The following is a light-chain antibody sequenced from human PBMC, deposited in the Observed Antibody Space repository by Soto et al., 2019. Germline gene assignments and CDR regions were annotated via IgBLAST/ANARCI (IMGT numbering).Light chain of an antibody. V-gene: IGKV3-15*01. J-gene: IGKJ1*01. CDR1: QSVRNN. Sequence: EIVMTQSLATLSVSPGDRATLSCRASQSVRNNLAWYQQKPGQAPRLLIYGASTRATGIAARFSGSGSGTEFTLTINSLQSDDFAVYFCQHYHNWPPWTFGQGTKVEFK. CDR3: QHYHNWPPWT. CDR2: GAS.